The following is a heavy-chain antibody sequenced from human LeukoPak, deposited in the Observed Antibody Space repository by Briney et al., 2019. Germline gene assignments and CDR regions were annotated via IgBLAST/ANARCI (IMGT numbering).Heavy chain of an antibody. D-gene: IGHD5-18*01. Sequence: SETLSLTCTISGGSLSSNYWSWIRQPAGKGLEWIGYIYYSGSTNYNPSLKSRVTISVDTSKNQFSLKLSSVTAADTAVYYCARHGMLWLNAYLDYWGQETLVTVSS. CDR2: IYYSGST. CDR3: ARHGMLWLNAYLDY. CDR1: GGSLSSNY. V-gene: IGHV4-59*08. J-gene: IGHJ4*02.